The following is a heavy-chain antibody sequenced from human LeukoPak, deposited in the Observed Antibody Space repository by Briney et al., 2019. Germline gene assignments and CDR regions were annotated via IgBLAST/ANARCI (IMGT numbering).Heavy chain of an antibody. CDR1: GFTFSSYA. J-gene: IGHJ3*02. CDR2: ISGSGGST. CDR3: ARARWSIVVVPAAIGLWGDAFDI. D-gene: IGHD2-2*02. V-gene: IGHV3-23*01. Sequence: GGSLRLSCAASGFTFSSYAMSWVRQAPGKGLEWVSAISGSGGSTYYADSVKGRFTISRDNSKNTLYLQMNSLRAEDTAVYYCARARWSIVVVPAAIGLWGDAFDIWGQGTMVTVSS.